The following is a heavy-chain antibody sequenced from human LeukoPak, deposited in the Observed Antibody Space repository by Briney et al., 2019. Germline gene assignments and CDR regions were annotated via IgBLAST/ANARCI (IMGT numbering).Heavy chain of an antibody. V-gene: IGHV4-38-2*02. CDR2: IYHSGIT. D-gene: IGHD1-26*01. Sequence: SETLSLTCTVSGYYISTAYYWGWIRQPPGKGLEWIGSIYHSGITHYNPSLKSRVTISVDTSKNQFSLKLSPVTAADTAFYYCARQDSAYWGQGTLVTVSS. J-gene: IGHJ4*02. CDR1: GYYISTAYY. CDR3: ARQDSAY.